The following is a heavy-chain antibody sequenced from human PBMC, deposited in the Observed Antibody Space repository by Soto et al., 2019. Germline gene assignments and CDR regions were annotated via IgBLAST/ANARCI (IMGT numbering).Heavy chain of an antibody. J-gene: IGHJ3*02. CDR1: GFIFSSYW. D-gene: IGHD2-21*01. V-gene: IGHV3-7*01. Sequence: EVQLVESGGGLVQPGGSLRLSCAASGFIFSSYWMSWVRQAPGKGLEWVANIKQDGSGEDNVDSVKGQFTISTDNAKNSLYLQMNGLRDEDTAVYYCARVRWAYCGGDCIQGFSDAFDIWGQGKMVTGSS. CDR3: ARVRWAYCGGDCIQGFSDAFDI. CDR2: IKQDGSGE.